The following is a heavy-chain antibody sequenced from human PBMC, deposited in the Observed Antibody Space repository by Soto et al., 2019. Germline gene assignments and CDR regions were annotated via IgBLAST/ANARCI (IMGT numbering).Heavy chain of an antibody. CDR2: IIPIFGTA. Sequence: QVQLVQSGAEVKKPGSSVKVSCKASGGTFSSYAISWVRQAPGQGLEWMGGIIPIFGTANYAQKFQGRVTITADEYTSTAYMELSSLRSDDTAVYYCARVGSSGSHYYYGMDVWGQGATVTVSS. V-gene: IGHV1-69*12. CDR1: GGTFSSYA. CDR3: ARVGSSGSHYYYGMDV. J-gene: IGHJ6*02. D-gene: IGHD6-19*01.